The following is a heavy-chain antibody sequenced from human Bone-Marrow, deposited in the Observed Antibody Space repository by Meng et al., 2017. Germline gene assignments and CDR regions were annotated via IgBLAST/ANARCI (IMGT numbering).Heavy chain of an antibody. Sequence: GGSLRLSCAVSGVTFSSYGMHWVRQAPGKGLEWVAVIWYDGSNKYYADSVKGRFTISRDSSKNTLYLQMNSLRAEDTAVYYCARDDIVVVPAAYRTPHDAFDIWGQGTMVTVSS. CDR1: GVTFSSYG. J-gene: IGHJ3*02. D-gene: IGHD2-2*01. CDR2: IWYDGSNK. V-gene: IGHV3-33*08. CDR3: ARDDIVVVPAAYRTPHDAFDI.